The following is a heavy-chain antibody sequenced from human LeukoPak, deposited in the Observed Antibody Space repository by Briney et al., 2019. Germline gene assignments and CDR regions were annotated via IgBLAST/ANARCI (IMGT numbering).Heavy chain of an antibody. D-gene: IGHD5-18*01. Sequence: GGSLRLSCAASGFTFSSYAMHWVRQAPGKGLEWVAVISYDGSNKYYADSVKGRFTISRDNSKNTLYLQMNSLRAEDTAVYYCARDHIRGRVKQISGRGYSYGPWGQGTLVTVSS. CDR2: ISYDGSNK. J-gene: IGHJ4*02. CDR1: GFTFSSYA. V-gene: IGHV3-30-3*01. CDR3: ARDHIRGRVKQISGRGYSYGP.